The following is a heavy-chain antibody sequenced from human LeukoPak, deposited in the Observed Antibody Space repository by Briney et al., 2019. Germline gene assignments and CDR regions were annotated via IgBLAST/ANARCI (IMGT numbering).Heavy chain of an antibody. J-gene: IGHJ2*01. V-gene: IGHV1-2*02. CDR1: GYTFTSYY. CDR3: AIQPWGSGNNWYFDL. CDR2: ISPNSGGT. Sequence: GASVKVSCKASGYTFTSYYLHWVRQAPGHGLEWMGWISPNSGGTDYAQRFQGRVTMTRDTSISTAYMELSSLRSNDTAVYYCAIQPWGSGNNWYFDLWGRGTLVTVSS. D-gene: IGHD7-27*01.